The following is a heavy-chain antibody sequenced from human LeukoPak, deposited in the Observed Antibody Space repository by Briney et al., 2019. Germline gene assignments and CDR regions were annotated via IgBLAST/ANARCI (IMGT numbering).Heavy chain of an antibody. D-gene: IGHD5-24*01. J-gene: IGHJ4*02. Sequence: ASVKVSCKASGGTFSSYAIIWVRQAPGQGLEWMGRIIPILGIANYAQKFQGRVTITADKSTSTAYMELSSLRSEDTAVYYCARGGRDGYNCFDYWGQGTLVTVSS. CDR3: ARGGRDGYNCFDY. CDR1: GGTFSSYA. V-gene: IGHV1-69*04. CDR2: IIPILGIA.